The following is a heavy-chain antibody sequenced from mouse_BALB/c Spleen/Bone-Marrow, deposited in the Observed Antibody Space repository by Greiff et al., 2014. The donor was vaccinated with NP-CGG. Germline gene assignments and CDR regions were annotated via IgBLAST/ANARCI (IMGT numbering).Heavy chain of an antibody. Sequence: VMLVESGPGLVAPSQSLSITCTVSGFSLTNYGVHWVRQPPGKGLEWLGVIWADGSTNYNSALMSRLSIGKDNSKSQVFFKMNSLQTDDTAMYYCARITTATGAMDYWGQGISVTVSS. CDR1: GFSLTNYG. V-gene: IGHV2-9*02. D-gene: IGHD1-2*01. CDR2: IWADGST. J-gene: IGHJ4*01. CDR3: ARITTATGAMDY.